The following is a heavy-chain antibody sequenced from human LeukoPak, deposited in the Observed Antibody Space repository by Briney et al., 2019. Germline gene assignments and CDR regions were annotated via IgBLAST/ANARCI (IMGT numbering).Heavy chain of an antibody. J-gene: IGHJ3*02. CDR3: AHSQDYVWGSYRPDAFDI. CDR2: LYWDDDK. CDR1: GFSLSTRGVG. V-gene: IGHV2-5*02. Sequence: SGPTLVNPTQTLTLTCTFSGFSLSTRGVGVGWIRQPPGKALEWLALLYWDDDKRYSPSLKRRLTITKDTSKNQVVLTMTNMDPVDTATYYCAHSQDYVWGSYRPDAFDIWGQGAMVTVSS. D-gene: IGHD3-16*02.